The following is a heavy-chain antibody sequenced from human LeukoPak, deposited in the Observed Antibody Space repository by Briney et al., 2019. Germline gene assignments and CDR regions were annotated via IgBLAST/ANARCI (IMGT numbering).Heavy chain of an antibody. J-gene: IGHJ6*02. CDR3: ARDNFGDSKYYDFWSGYYKYYYYYYGMDV. Sequence: PGGSLRLSSAASGFTFSSYSMNWVRQAPGKGLEWVSSISSSSSYIYYADSVKGRFTISRDNAKNSLYLQMNSLRAEDKAVYYCARDNFGDSKYYDFWSGYYKYYYYYYGMDVWGQGTTVTVSS. V-gene: IGHV3-21*01. CDR2: ISSSSSYI. D-gene: IGHD3-3*01. CDR1: GFTFSSYS.